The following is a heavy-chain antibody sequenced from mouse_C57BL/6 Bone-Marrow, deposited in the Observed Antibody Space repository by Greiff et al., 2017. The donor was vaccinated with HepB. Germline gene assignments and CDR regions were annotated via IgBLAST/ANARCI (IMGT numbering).Heavy chain of an antibody. CDR3: ARGWLLPYFDY. V-gene: IGHV1-82*01. Sequence: VQVVESGPELVKPGASVKISCKASGYAFSSSWMNWVKQRPGKGLEWIGRIYPGDGDTNYNGKFKGKATLTADKSSSTAYMQLSSLTSEDSAVYFCARGWLLPYFDYWGQGTTLTVSS. J-gene: IGHJ2*01. CDR1: GYAFSSSW. D-gene: IGHD2-3*01. CDR2: IYPGDGDT.